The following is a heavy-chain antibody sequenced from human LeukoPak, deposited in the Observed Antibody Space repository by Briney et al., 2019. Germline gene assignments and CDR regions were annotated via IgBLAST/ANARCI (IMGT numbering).Heavy chain of an antibody. J-gene: IGHJ4*02. Sequence: GGSLRLSCAASGFTVSTYYMSWVRQPPGKGLEWVSVIYSSGSTNYAASVKGRFTISRDNSKNTLYLQMNSLSAEDTAVYYCARLYGVEIFHFHYWGQGSLVTVSP. V-gene: IGHV3-66*01. CDR1: GFTVSTYY. D-gene: IGHD4-17*01. CDR2: IYSSGST. CDR3: ARLYGVEIFHFHY.